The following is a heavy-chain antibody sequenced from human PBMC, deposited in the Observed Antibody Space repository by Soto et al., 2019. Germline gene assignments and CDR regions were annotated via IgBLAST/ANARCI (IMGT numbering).Heavy chain of an antibody. CDR2: VYGLDGT. D-gene: IGHD5-12*01. CDR3: ATWRLREHAYDI. Sequence: DVQLVESGGGLIQPGGSLRLSCVASGLTVSGKKYMAWVRQAPGKGPEWVSGVYGLDGTYYADSVRGRFTTSIDSSRTAVYLQMRDLRPEDTALYFCATWRLREHAYDIRGQGAMVTVSS. V-gene: IGHV3-53*01. J-gene: IGHJ3*02. CDR1: GLTVSGKKY.